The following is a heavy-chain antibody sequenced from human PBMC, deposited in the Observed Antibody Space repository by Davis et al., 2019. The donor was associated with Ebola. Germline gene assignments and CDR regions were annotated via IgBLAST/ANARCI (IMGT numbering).Heavy chain of an antibody. CDR1: GYSFTSYW. CDR2: IYPGDSDT. D-gene: IGHD2-2*02. CDR3: ARRTAIPNWYFDL. J-gene: IGHJ2*01. Sequence: GGSLRLSCKGSGYSFTSYWIGWVRQMPGKGLEWMGIIYPGDSDTRYSPSFQGQVTISADKSISTAYLQWSSLKASDTAMYYCARRTAIPNWYFDLWGRGTLVTVSS. V-gene: IGHV5-51*01.